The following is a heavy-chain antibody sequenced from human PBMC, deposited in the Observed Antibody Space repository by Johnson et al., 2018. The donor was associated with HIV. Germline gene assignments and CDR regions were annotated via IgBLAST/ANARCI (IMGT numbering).Heavy chain of an antibody. CDR2: IYSGGST. D-gene: IGHD6-13*01. V-gene: IGHV3-53*01. CDR1: GFTVSSNY. CDR3: ARAKYGSSWYHAFDI. J-gene: IGHJ3*02. Sequence: EVQLVESGGGLIQPGGSLRLSCAASGFTVSSNYMSWVRQAPGTGLEWVSVIYSGGSTYYADPVKGRFTISRDNSKNTLYLQMNSLRAEDTALYYCARAKYGSSWYHAFDIWGQGTMVTVSS.